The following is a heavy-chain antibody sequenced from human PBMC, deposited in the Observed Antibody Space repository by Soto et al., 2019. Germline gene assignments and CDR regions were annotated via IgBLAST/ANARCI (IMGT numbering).Heavy chain of an antibody. CDR2: INPNSGGT. D-gene: IGHD6-6*01. CDR3: ARDRAHYSSSISNYYGMDV. J-gene: IGHJ6*02. Sequence: GASVKLSCKASGYSFTGYYRHWVRQAPGQGLEWMGWINPNSGGTNYAQKFQGWVTMTRDTSISTAYMELSRLRSDDTAVYYCARDRAHYSSSISNYYGMDVWGQGTTVTLSS. V-gene: IGHV1-2*04. CDR1: GYSFTGYY.